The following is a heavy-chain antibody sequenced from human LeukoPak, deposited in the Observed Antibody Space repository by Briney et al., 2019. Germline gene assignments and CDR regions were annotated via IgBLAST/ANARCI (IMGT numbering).Heavy chain of an antibody. Sequence: PGGSLRLSCAASGFTLSDYYMSWIRQAPGKGLEWLAYIRSSGGTLYYADSVKGRFTISRDNAKNSLYLQMDSLRAEDTAVYYCARDSSSWLGVWFDPWGQGTLVTVSS. CDR1: GFTLSDYY. CDR2: IRSSGGTL. D-gene: IGHD6-13*01. CDR3: ARDSSSWLGVWFDP. V-gene: IGHV3-11*04. J-gene: IGHJ5*02.